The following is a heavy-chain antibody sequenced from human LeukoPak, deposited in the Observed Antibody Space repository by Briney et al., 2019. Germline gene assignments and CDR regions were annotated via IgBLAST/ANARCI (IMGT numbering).Heavy chain of an antibody. CDR1: GFTFSSYG. CDR3: AKELIESYLYYYYYYMDV. D-gene: IGHD3-16*02. Sequence: GRSLRLSCAASGFTFSSYGMHWVRQAPGRGLEWVAVISYDGSNKHYADSVKGRFTISRDNSKNTLYLQMNSLRAEDTAVYYCAKELIESYLYYYYYYMDVWGKGTTVTASS. J-gene: IGHJ6*03. CDR2: ISYDGSNK. V-gene: IGHV3-30*18.